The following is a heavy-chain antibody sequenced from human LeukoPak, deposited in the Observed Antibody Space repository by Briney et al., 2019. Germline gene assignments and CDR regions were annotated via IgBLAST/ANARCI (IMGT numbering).Heavy chain of an antibody. D-gene: IGHD3-22*01. J-gene: IGHJ4*02. CDR1: GFTFSNYA. CDR3: AKDRPNYYGSNGHYYKLNGDC. Sequence: PGGSLRLSCTGSGFTFSNYAMSWVRQASGKGLEWVSVISGSGSKTYYADSVKGRFTISRDNSDNTLYLQMNSLRAEDTAVYYCAKDRPNYYGSNGHYYKLNGDCWGQGTLVTVSS. V-gene: IGHV3-23*01. CDR2: ISGSGSKT.